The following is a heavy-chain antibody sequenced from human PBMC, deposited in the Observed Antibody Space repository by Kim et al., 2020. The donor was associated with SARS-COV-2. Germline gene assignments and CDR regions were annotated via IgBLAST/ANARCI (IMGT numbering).Heavy chain of an antibody. V-gene: IGHV3-23*01. D-gene: IGHD4-4*01. CDR3: ARVTTITAPFYDY. CDR2: ISASRGDT. CDR1: GFTFSRYG. J-gene: IGHJ4*02. Sequence: GGSLRLSCAASGFTFSRYGLSWVRQAPGQGLEWVSGISASRGDTYYANSVQGLFTISRDNAKNALNLERNSLRAEDTALYYCARVTTITAPFYDYWGRGTLVTVAS.